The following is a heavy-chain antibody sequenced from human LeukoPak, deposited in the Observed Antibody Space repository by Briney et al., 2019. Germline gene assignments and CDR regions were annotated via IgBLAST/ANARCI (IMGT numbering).Heavy chain of an antibody. J-gene: IGHJ5*02. CDR1: GFTFSDYC. CDR3: ARDLGQYYDTSDIGFDP. Sequence: GGSLRLSCAASGFTFSDYCMHWVRQAPGKGLEWVSRINSDGINTSYADSVKGRFTISRDNDKNTLNLQMISLRAEDAAVYYCARDLGQYYDTSDIGFDPWGQGTLVTVSS. CDR2: INSDGINT. V-gene: IGHV3-74*01. D-gene: IGHD3-22*01.